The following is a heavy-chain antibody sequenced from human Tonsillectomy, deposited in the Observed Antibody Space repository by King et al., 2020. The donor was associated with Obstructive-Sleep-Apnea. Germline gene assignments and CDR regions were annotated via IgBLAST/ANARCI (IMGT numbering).Heavy chain of an antibody. J-gene: IGHJ4*02. CDR3: AKADRSGWYTGGY. Sequence: VQLVESGGGLVQPGGSLRLSCAASGFTFSNYAMSWVRQAPGQGLEWVSSVSGTAGTAYYADSVKGRFTISRDNSKNTLYLQMNILKVEDTAVYYCAKADRSGWYTGGYWGQGTLVTVSS. V-gene: IGHV3-23*04. D-gene: IGHD6-19*01. CDR2: VSGTAGTA. CDR1: GFTFSNYA.